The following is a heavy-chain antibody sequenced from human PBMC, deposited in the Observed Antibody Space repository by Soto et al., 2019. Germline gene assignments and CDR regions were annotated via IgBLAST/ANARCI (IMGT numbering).Heavy chain of an antibody. CDR3: ATGTNGTTGWYHP. Sequence: QVQLVQSGTEVKKPGASVTVSCKSSGYTFTDFYLHWLRQAPGQGLEWVGWINPKTGDTKSSQKFQGRVTMSRDTSVSTAYIDLPGLASDDTAMYYCATGTNGTTGWYHPWGQGTRVTVSS. V-gene: IGHV1-2*02. D-gene: IGHD1-1*01. J-gene: IGHJ5*02. CDR2: INPKTGDT. CDR1: GYTFTDFY.